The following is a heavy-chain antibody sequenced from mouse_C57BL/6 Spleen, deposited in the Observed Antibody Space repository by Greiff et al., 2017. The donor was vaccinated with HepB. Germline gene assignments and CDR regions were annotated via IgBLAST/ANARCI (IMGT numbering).Heavy chain of an antibody. CDR3: ARGYYGSSYHY. J-gene: IGHJ2*01. V-gene: IGHV1-50*01. CDR2: IDPSDSYT. CDR1: GYTFTSYW. Sequence: QVQLQQPGAELVKPGASVKLSCKASGYTFTSYWMQWVKQRPGQGLEGIGEIDPSDSYTNYNQKFKGKATWTVDTSSSTAYMQLSSLTSEDSAVYYCARGYYGSSYHYWGQGTTLTVSS. D-gene: IGHD1-1*01.